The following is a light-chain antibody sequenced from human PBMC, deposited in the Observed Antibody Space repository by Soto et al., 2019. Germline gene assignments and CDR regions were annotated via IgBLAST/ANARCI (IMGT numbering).Light chain of an antibody. CDR1: KSDIGIYDF. Sequence: QSALTQPPSASGSPGQSVTISCTGSKSDIGIYDFVSWYQHHPGKAPRLIIYEVVQRPSGVPDRFSGSKSGNTASLTVSGLQAADEADYFCKSYAGSSTYVFGTGTKLTVL. J-gene: IGLJ1*01. CDR2: EVV. CDR3: KSYAGSSTYV. V-gene: IGLV2-8*01.